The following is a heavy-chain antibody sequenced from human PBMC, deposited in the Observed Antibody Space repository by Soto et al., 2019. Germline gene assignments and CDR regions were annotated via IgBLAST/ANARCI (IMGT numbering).Heavy chain of an antibody. CDR2: IYYSGST. D-gene: IGHD3-22*01. CDR3: ASLDSSGYYYGYYFDY. V-gene: IGHV4-31*03. Sequence: QVQLQESGPGLVKPSQTLSLTCTVSGGSISSGGYYWSWIRQHPGKCLEWIGYIYYSGSTYYNPSLKSRLTISVDTSKNQFSLKLSSVTAADTAVYYCASLDSSGYYYGYYFDYWGQGTLVTVSS. J-gene: IGHJ4*02. CDR1: GGSISSGGYY.